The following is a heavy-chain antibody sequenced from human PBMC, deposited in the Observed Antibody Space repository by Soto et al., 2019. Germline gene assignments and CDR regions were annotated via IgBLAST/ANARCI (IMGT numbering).Heavy chain of an antibody. CDR2: INWNSGRI. D-gene: IGHD6-13*01. Sequence: GGSLRLSCAASGFTFDDYAMHWVRQVPGKGLEWVSGINWNSGRIGYGDSVKSRFAISRDNAKNSLHLQMNSLSAEDTAFYYCVKDESINWYSGHFRHWGQGTLVTVSS. CDR3: VKDESINWYSGHFRH. CDR1: GFTFDDYA. J-gene: IGHJ1*01. V-gene: IGHV3-9*01.